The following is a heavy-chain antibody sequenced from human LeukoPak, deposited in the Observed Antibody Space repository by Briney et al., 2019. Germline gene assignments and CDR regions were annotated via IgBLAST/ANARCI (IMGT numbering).Heavy chain of an antibody. CDR1: GYTVNGYY. D-gene: IGHD3-22*01. Sequence: GAAVKVSCKSSGYTVNGYYMHWVRQATGQGLEWMGWMNPNSGNTGYAQKFQGRVTMTRNTSISTAYMELSSLRSEDTAVYYCARVDYDSSGYATTGNWYFDLWGRGTLVTVSS. CDR3: ARVDYDSSGYATTGNWYFDL. J-gene: IGHJ2*01. CDR2: MNPNSGNT. V-gene: IGHV1-8*02.